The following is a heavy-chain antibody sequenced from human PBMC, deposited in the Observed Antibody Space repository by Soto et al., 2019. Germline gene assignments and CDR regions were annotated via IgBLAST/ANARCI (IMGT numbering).Heavy chain of an antibody. J-gene: IGHJ4*02. D-gene: IGHD6-19*01. V-gene: IGHV3-48*01. CDR2: ISSSSSTI. Sequence: EVQLVESGVCLVQPGGSLRLSCAASGFTFSSYSMNWVRQAPGKVLEWVSYISSSSSTIYYADSVKGRFTISRDNAKNSLYLQMNSLRAEDTAVYYCARDGSGWSQKYYFDYWGQGTLVTVSS. CDR1: GFTFSSYS. CDR3: ARDGSGWSQKYYFDY.